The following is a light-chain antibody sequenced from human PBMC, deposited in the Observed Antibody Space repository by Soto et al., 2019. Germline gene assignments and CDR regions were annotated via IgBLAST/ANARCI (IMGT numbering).Light chain of an antibody. CDR3: QQYGSSPKT. CDR2: GAS. J-gene: IGKJ4*01. Sequence: EIVLTQSPATLSLSPGERSTLXXRASQSVSSSYLAWYQQKPGQAPRLXIYGASSRATGIPDRFSGSGSGTDFTLTISRLEPEDFAVYYCQQYGSSPKTFGGGTKVDIK. V-gene: IGKV3-20*01. CDR1: QSVSSSY.